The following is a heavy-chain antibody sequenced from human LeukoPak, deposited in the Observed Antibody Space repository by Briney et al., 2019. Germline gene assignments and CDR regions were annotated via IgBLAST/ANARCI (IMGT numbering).Heavy chain of an antibody. Sequence: PSETLSLTCTVSGGSISSYYWSWIRQPPGKGLEWFGYIYYSWSTNYNPSLKSRVTISVDTSKNQFSLKLSSVTAAHTAVYYCARYYDFWSGFHPWGQGTLVTVSS. V-gene: IGHV4-59*01. CDR3: ARYYDFWSGFHP. CDR1: GGSISSYY. CDR2: IYYSWST. D-gene: IGHD3-3*01. J-gene: IGHJ5*02.